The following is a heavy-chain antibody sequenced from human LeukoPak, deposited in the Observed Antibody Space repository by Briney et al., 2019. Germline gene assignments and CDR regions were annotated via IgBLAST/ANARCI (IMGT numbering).Heavy chain of an antibody. V-gene: IGHV3-48*04. CDR2: ISSSSSTI. Sequence: GGSLRLSCAASGFTFSSYSMNWVRQAPGKGLEWVSYISSSSSTIYYADSVKGRFTISRDNAKNSLYLQMNSLRAEDTAVYYCARTLYGSGSYYNFYYMDVWGKGTTVTVSS. CDR1: GFTFSSYS. CDR3: ARTLYGSGSYYNFYYMDV. D-gene: IGHD3-10*01. J-gene: IGHJ6*03.